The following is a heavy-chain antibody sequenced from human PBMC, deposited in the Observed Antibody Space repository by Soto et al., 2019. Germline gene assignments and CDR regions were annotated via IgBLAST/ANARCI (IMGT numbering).Heavy chain of an antibody. D-gene: IGHD6-13*01. Sequence: LQLQESGPGLVRPSETLSLTCSVSGGSITSRSSYWAWIRQPPGKGLEWIGTFFSGGTFSNPSFRSRVTISKDTSRNQFSLKLTSVAATDTAMYYCATTRGLAVGGSFNYWGQGALVTVSS. V-gene: IGHV4-39*01. CDR3: ATTRGLAVGGSFNY. J-gene: IGHJ4*02. CDR2: FFSGGT. CDR1: GGSITSRSSY.